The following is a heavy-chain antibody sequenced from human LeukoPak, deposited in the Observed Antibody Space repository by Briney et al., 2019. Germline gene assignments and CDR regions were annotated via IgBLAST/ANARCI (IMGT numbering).Heavy chain of an antibody. D-gene: IGHD3-22*01. CDR2: INPNSGGT. J-gene: IGHJ4*02. CDR1: GYTFTGYY. Sequence: ASVKVSCKASGYTFTGYYMHWVRQAPGQGLEWMGWINPNSGGTNYAQKFQGRVTMTRDMSTSTVYMELSSLRSEDTAVYYCARGGVVVITEYYFDYWGQGTLVTVSS. CDR3: ARGGVVVITEYYFDY. V-gene: IGHV1-2*02.